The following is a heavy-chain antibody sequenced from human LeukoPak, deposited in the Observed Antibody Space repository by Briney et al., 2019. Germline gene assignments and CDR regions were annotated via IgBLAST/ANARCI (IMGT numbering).Heavy chain of an antibody. CDR2: INTDGTFT. CDR3: AREAKVGGALQY. J-gene: IGHJ4*02. D-gene: IGHD1-26*01. CDR1: GFTFSDYW. Sequence: PGRSLRLSCETSGFTFSDYWMHWVRQAPGKGLEWVSRINTDGTFTRYPDSVQGRSTISRDTAKNTLLLQMNSLRAEDTAVYYCAREAKVGGALQYWGQGTLVTVSS. V-gene: IGHV3-74*01.